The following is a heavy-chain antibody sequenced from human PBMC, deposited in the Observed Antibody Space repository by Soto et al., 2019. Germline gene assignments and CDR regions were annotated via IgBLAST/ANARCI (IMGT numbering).Heavy chain of an antibody. D-gene: IGHD3-16*02. Sequence: GGSLRLSCAASGFTFSGSAMHWVRQASGKGLEWVGRIRSKANSYATAYAASVKGRFTISRDDSKNTAYLQMNSLKTEDTAVYYCTRRKITFGGVIFGMDVWGQGTTVTVSS. J-gene: IGHJ6*02. CDR1: GFTFSGSA. CDR3: TRRKITFGGVIFGMDV. V-gene: IGHV3-73*01. CDR2: IRSKANSYAT.